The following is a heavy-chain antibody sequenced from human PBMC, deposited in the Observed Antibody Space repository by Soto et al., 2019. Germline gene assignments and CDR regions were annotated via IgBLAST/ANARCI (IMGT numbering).Heavy chain of an antibody. D-gene: IGHD6-13*01. V-gene: IGHV3-30-3*01. CDR3: ARDSRQQLDPDYYYGMDV. Sequence: GGSLRLSCAASGFTFSSYAMHWVRQAPGKGLEWVAVISYDGSNKYYADSVKGRFTISRDNSKNTLYLQMNSLRAEDTAVYYCARDSRQQLDPDYYYGMDVWGQGTTVTVSS. CDR1: GFTFSSYA. J-gene: IGHJ6*02. CDR2: ISYDGSNK.